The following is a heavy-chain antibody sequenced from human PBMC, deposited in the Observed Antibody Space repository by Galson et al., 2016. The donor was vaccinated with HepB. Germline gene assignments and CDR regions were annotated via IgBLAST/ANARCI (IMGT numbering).Heavy chain of an antibody. V-gene: IGHV3-30*18. Sequence: SLRLSCAASGFTFSRYGMHWVRQAPGKGLEWVAVISYDGSNKYYADSVKGRFTISRDNSKDTLFLQMNSLRAEDTAVYYCAKAPLSLYCSGGTCYSGFDSWGQGTLVTVSS. J-gene: IGHJ4*02. D-gene: IGHD2-15*01. CDR2: ISYDGSNK. CDR3: AKAPLSLYCSGGTCYSGFDS. CDR1: GFTFSRYG.